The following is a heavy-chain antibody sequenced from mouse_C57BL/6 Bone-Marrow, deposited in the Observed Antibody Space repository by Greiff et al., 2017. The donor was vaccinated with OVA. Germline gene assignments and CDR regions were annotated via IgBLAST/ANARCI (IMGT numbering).Heavy chain of an antibody. J-gene: IGHJ4*01. CDR2: IYPRDGST. Sequence: QVQLQQSDAELVKPGASVKISCKVSGYTFTDHTIHWMKQRPEQGLEWIGYIYPRDGSTKYNEKFKGKATLTADKSSSTAYMQLNSLTSEDSAVYFCARESPIYYGYDRAMDYWGQGTSVTVSS. D-gene: IGHD2-2*01. V-gene: IGHV1-78*01. CDR1: GYTFTDHT. CDR3: ARESPIYYGYDRAMDY.